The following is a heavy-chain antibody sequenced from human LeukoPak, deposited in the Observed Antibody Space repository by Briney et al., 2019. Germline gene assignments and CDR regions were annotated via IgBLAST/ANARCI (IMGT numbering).Heavy chain of an antibody. Sequence: AETLSLPCAVYVGSFSGYYGSWIRQSPGKGLEWIGEINHSGSTNYNPSLKGRVNIFVDTSKNQFSLKLSSVNAADAAVYYCARDGAMALYYFDYWGQGTLVTVSS. V-gene: IGHV4-34*01. CDR2: INHSGST. J-gene: IGHJ4*02. D-gene: IGHD5-18*01. CDR3: ARDGAMALYYFDY. CDR1: VGSFSGYY.